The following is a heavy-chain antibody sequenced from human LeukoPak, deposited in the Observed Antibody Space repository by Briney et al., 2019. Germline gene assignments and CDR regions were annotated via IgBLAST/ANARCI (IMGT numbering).Heavy chain of an antibody. J-gene: IGHJ5*02. CDR2: IYYSGST. D-gene: IGHD2-2*01. V-gene: IGHV4-39*01. CDR3: ARHTPSGKYQLLSDPFDP. CDR1: GGSISSSSYY. Sequence: SETLSLTCTVSGGSISSSSYYWGWIRQPPGKGLEWIGSIYYSGSTYYNPSLKSRVTISVDTSKNQFSLKLSSVTAADTAVYYCARHTPSGKYQLLSDPFDPWGQGTLVTVSS.